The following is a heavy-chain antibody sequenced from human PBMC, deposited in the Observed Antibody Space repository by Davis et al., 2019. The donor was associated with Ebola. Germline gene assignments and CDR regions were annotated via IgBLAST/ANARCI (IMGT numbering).Heavy chain of an antibody. CDR2: IYTSGST. J-gene: IGHJ6*02. CDR3: ARGRDIVVVPAAPPYYYYYGMDV. V-gene: IGHV4-4*07. D-gene: IGHD2-2*01. CDR1: GGSISSYY. Sequence: SETLSLTCTVSGGSISSYYWSWIRQPAGKGLEWIGRIYTSGSTNYNPSLKSRVTISVDTSKNQFSLKLSSVTAADTAVYYCARGRDIVVVPAAPPYYYYYGMDVWGQGTTVTVSS.